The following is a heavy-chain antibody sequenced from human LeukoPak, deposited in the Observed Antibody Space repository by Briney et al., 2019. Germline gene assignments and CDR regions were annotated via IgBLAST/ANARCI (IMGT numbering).Heavy chain of an antibody. CDR2: INPNSGGT. D-gene: IGHD2-15*01. CDR3: AREVVAATGDWFDP. CDR1: GYTFTGYY. Sequence: GASVKVSCKASGYTFTGYYMHWVRQAPGQGLEWMGWINPNSGGTNYAQKFQGRVTMTRDTSISTAYTELSRLRSDDTAVYYCAREVVAATGDWFDPWGQGTLVTVSS. J-gene: IGHJ5*02. V-gene: IGHV1-2*02.